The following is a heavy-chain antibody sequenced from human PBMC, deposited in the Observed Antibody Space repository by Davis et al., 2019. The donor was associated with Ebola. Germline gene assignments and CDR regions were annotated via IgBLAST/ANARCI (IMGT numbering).Heavy chain of an antibody. Sequence: AASVKVSCKASGYTFTSYYMHWVRQAPGQGLEWMGIINPSGGSTSYAQKFQGRVTMTRDTSTSTSFLDLRNLRSEDTAVYYCAASAGTVGKFDYWGQGTLVTVSS. CDR1: GYTFTSYY. CDR3: AASAGTVGKFDY. CDR2: INPSGGST. D-gene: IGHD1-14*01. V-gene: IGHV1-46*01. J-gene: IGHJ4*01.